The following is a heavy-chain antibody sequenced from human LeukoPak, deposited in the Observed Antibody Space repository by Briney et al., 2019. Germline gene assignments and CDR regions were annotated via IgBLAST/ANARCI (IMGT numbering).Heavy chain of an antibody. J-gene: IGHJ4*02. D-gene: IGHD3-10*01. CDR2: IKEDGSEK. Sequence: GGSLRFSCVASGFTFSNYWMSWVRQAPGKGLEWVANIKEDGSEKYYVDSVKGRFTISRDNAKNSLYLQMNSLRAEDTAVYYCARDQYYYGSGTYSDFWGQGTLVTVSS. CDR3: ARDQYYYGSGTYSDF. V-gene: IGHV3-7*04. CDR1: GFTFSNYW.